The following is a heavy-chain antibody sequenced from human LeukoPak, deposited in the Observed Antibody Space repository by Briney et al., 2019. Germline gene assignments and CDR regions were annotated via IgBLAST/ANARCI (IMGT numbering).Heavy chain of an antibody. CDR1: GFTFSNYA. D-gene: IGHD1-26*01. CDR3: AKHLLVGGTRGAYAFDI. CDR2: ISGITTNT. J-gene: IGHJ3*02. Sequence: QSGRSLTLSCAASGFTFSNYAMSWVRQAPGKGLEWVSLISGITTNTYYADSVKGRFTISRDNSKNTLDLQMNSLRAEDTAGYYCAKHLLVGGTRGAYAFDIWGRGTMVTVSS. V-gene: IGHV3-23*01.